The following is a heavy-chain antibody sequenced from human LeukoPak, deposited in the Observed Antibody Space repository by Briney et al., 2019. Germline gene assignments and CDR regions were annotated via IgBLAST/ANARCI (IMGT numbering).Heavy chain of an antibody. CDR3: AAKGGDSSGYYGENWFDL. V-gene: IGHV3-30*02. D-gene: IGHD3-22*01. J-gene: IGHJ5*02. Sequence: GGSLRLSCAASGFTFSSYGMHWVRQAPGKGLEWVAFIRYDGSNKYYADSVKGRFTISRDNSKNTLYLQMNSLRAEDTAVYYCAAKGGDSSGYYGENWFDLWGQGTLVTVSS. CDR2: IRYDGSNK. CDR1: GFTFSSYG.